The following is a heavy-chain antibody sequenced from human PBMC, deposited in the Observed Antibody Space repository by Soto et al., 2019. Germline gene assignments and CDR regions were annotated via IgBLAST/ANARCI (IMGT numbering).Heavy chain of an antibody. Sequence: QVQLVQSGAEVKKPGASVKISCQSSGYTFTRYTMNWVRQAPGQRLEWMGWINPDNGNTKSSHKFQDRGIITRDTSASTASMDLSSLRSEDTAVYYCARGIATGQLDPWGQGTLVTGSS. CDR2: INPDNGNT. J-gene: IGHJ5*02. CDR1: GYTFTRYT. V-gene: IGHV1-3*01. CDR3: ARGIATGQLDP. D-gene: IGHD2-15*01.